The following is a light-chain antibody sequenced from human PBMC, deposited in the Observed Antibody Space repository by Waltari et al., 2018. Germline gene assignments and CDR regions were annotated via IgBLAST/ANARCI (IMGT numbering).Light chain of an antibody. J-gene: IGLJ2*01. CDR1: NIGSKR. V-gene: IGLV3-21*03. Sequence: SYVLTQPPSGSVAPGKTARITCGGNNIGSKRVNWYQQKPGQAPARVVYDDSDRPSGIPERFSVSNSGNTATLTISRVEAGDEADYYCQVWDSSSDHVVFGGGTKLTVL. CDR2: DDS. CDR3: QVWDSSSDHVV.